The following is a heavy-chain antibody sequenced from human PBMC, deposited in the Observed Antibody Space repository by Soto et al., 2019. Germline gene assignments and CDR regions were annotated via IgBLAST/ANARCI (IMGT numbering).Heavy chain of an antibody. CDR3: AMIVQKDGSLLSNYYYGMDV. V-gene: IGHV4-59*12. J-gene: IGHJ6*02. CDR1: NGSLNFYY. D-gene: IGHD3-22*01. Sequence: SETLSLTCNVSNGSLNFYYWSWIRQPPGKELEWIGNIYYRGTTNYNPSLQGRVTMSIDTSKNQFSLMLTSVTAADTAVYYCAMIVQKDGSLLSNYYYGMDVWGQGTTVTVSS. CDR2: IYYRGTT.